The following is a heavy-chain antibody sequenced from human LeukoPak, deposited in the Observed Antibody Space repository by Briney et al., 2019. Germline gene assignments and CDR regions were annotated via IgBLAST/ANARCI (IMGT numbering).Heavy chain of an antibody. J-gene: IGHJ4*02. CDR2: TIHGGTT. CDR1: GGSFSDYY. CDR3: ARALPLAVAGNGGLTDY. D-gene: IGHD6-19*01. V-gene: IGHV4-34*12. Sequence: SETLSLTCAVDGGSFSDYYWSWFRHPPPTALSLIGETIHGGTTNYNPSLKSRLTISVDTSKNQFSLKMSSVTAADTAVYYCARALPLAVAGNGGLTDYWGQGALVTVSS.